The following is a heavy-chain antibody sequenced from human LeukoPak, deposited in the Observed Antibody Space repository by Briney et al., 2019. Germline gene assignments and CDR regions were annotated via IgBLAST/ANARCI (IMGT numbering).Heavy chain of an antibody. CDR1: GFTFSNYF. D-gene: IGHD1-26*01. Sequence: GGSLRLSCSASGFTFSNYFMHWVRQAPGRGLEWVAVISYDGSSKYYADSVEGRFTISRDNSKNTLYLQIDSLRAEDTAVYYCARGLSQWELLGPLGDWGQGTLVAVSS. J-gene: IGHJ4*02. V-gene: IGHV3-30-3*01. CDR2: ISYDGSSK. CDR3: ARGLSQWELLGPLGD.